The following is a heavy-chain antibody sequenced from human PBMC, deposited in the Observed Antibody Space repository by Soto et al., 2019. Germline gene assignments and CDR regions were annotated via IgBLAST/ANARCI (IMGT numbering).Heavy chain of an antibody. CDR3: AKKFAYGSSWYYFDY. Sequence: GGSLRLSCAASGFTFSDYAMTWVRQAPGKGLEWVSLIGGNAVNTFYAGSVKGRFTISRDNSKNTVFLQMNSLTAEDTAVYYCAKKFAYGSSWYYFDYWGPGTLVTVSS. CDR1: GFTFSDYA. V-gene: IGHV3-23*01. D-gene: IGHD6-13*01. J-gene: IGHJ4*02. CDR2: IGGNAVNT.